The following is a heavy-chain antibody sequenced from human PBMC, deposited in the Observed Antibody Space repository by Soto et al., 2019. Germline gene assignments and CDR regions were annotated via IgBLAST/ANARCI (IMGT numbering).Heavy chain of an antibody. D-gene: IGHD3-10*01. J-gene: IGHJ6*02. CDR3: ARVPYYYGSGLGIANTCYYYGMDV. CDR1: GYTFTSYD. Sequence: ASVKVSCKASGYTFTSYDINWVRQATGQGLEWMGWMNPNSGNTGYAQKFQGRVTMTRNTSISTAYMELSSLRSEDTAVYYCARVPYYYGSGLGIANTCYYYGMDVWGQGTTVTVSS. CDR2: MNPNSGNT. V-gene: IGHV1-8*01.